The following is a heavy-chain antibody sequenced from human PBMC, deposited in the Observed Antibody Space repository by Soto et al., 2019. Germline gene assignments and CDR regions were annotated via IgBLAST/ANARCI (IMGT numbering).Heavy chain of an antibody. J-gene: IGHJ4*02. Sequence: GGSLRLSCAASGFTFSSYGMHWVRQAPGKGLEWVAVIWYDGSNKYYADSVKGRFTISRDNSKNTLYLQMNSLRAEDTAVYYCARDGWRYCSGGSCYSWSDWGQGTLVTVSS. CDR2: IWYDGSNK. D-gene: IGHD2-15*01. CDR1: GFTFSSYG. V-gene: IGHV3-33*01. CDR3: ARDGWRYCSGGSCYSWSD.